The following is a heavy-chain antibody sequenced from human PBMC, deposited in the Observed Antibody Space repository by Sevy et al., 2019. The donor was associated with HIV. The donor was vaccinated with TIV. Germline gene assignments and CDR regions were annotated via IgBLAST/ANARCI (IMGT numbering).Heavy chain of an antibody. V-gene: IGHV3-11*01. CDR3: AREGSLRYFDL. CDR1: GFTFSDYY. Sequence: GGSLRLSCAASGFTFSDYYMNWIRQSPRRGLEWVSYISSTGTTIYYADSVKGRFTISRDNAKNSLYLQMNNLRAEDTAVYYCAREGSLRYFDLWGRGTLVTVSS. J-gene: IGHJ2*01. CDR2: ISSTGTTI. D-gene: IGHD3-10*01.